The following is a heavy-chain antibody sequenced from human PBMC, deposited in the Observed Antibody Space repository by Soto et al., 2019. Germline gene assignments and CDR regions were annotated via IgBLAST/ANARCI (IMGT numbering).Heavy chain of an antibody. D-gene: IGHD6-13*01. CDR3: AGSEYSSSWYTWFDP. Sequence: GGSLRLSCAASGFTFSSYSMNWVRQAPGKGLEWVSSISSSSSYIYYADSVKGRFTISRDNAKNSLYLQMNSLRAEDTAVYYCAGSEYSSSWYTWFDPWGQGTLVTVSS. J-gene: IGHJ5*02. V-gene: IGHV3-21*01. CDR2: ISSSSSYI. CDR1: GFTFSSYS.